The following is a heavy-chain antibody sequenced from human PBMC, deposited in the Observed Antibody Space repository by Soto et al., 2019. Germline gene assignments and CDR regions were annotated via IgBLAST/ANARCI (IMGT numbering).Heavy chain of an antibody. CDR2: IWYDGSNK. V-gene: IGHV3-33*01. Sequence: QVQLVESGGGVVQPGRSLRLSCAASGFTFSSYGMHWVRQAPGKGLEWVAVIWYDGSNKYYADSVKGRFTISRDNSKNTLYLQMNSLRAEDTAVYYCARDLVDGQGLIDYWGQGTLVTVSS. CDR1: GFTFSSYG. J-gene: IGHJ4*02. D-gene: IGHD2-2*01. CDR3: ARDLVDGQGLIDY.